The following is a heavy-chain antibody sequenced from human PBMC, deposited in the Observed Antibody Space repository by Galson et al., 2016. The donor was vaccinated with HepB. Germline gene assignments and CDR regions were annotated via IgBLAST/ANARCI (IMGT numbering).Heavy chain of an antibody. CDR1: GDSVPSNSAA. J-gene: IGHJ4*02. CDR2: TYYRSKWYN. Sequence: CAISGDSVPSNSAAWNWFRQSTSRGLEWLGRTYYRSKWYNDYRLSLKTRININADTSRNEVSLQLKSVTLEDTAVYYCARARSRGWSDAFDYWGQGTLVTISS. D-gene: IGHD6-19*01. V-gene: IGHV6-1*01. CDR3: ARARSRGWSDAFDY.